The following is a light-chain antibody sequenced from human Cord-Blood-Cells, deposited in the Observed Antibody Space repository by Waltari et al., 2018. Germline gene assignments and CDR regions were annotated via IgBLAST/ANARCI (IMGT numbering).Light chain of an antibody. Sequence: QSALTQPRTVSGSPGQSVTISCTGTSSDVGGYNYVSWYQQHSGQAPKLMIYDVSKRPSGVPDRFSGSKSGNTASLTISGLQAEDEADYYCCSYAGSYTFVFGTGTKVTVL. CDR1: SSDVGGYNY. J-gene: IGLJ1*01. CDR2: DVS. V-gene: IGLV2-11*01. CDR3: CSYAGSYTFV.